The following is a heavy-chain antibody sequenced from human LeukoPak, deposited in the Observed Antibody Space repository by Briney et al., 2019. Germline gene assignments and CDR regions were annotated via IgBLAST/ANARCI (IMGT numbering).Heavy chain of an antibody. CDR2: IYSGGST. Sequence: PGGSLRLSCAASGFTVSSNYMSWVRQAPGKGLEWVSVIYSGGSTYYADSVKGRFTISRDNSKNTLYLQMNSLRAEDTAVYYCARDLKTRNRITGTTSRSFYYMDVWGKGTTVTVSS. CDR3: ARDLKTRNRITGTTSRSFYYMDV. V-gene: IGHV3-53*01. CDR1: GFTVSSNY. D-gene: IGHD1-20*01. J-gene: IGHJ6*03.